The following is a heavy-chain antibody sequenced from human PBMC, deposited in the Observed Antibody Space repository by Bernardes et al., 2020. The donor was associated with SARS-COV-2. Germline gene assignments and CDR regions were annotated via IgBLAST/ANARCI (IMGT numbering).Heavy chain of an antibody. J-gene: IGHJ4*02. CDR1: GFTFDDYG. CDR2: VNWKGDYT. D-gene: IGHD3-3*02. V-gene: IGHV3-20*04. CDR3: VRQLAFCRPSGCSRIPNVVDS. Sequence: GGSLRLSCGASGFTFDDYGMGWVRQAPGKGPEWVSSVNWKGDYTDYADSVKGRFTISRDNARNSLFLQMNSLTVDDTAFYYCVRQLAFCRPSGCSRIPNVVDSWGRGILVTVSS.